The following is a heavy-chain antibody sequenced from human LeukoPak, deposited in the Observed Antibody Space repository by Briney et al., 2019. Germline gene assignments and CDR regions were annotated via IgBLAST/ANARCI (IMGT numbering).Heavy chain of an antibody. Sequence: PGGSLRLSCGASGFIFSKYGMHWVRQAPGKGLEWVAFINDKGVDKNYADSVKGRFTISRDNSKNTLYLQMNSLRAEDTAVFYCARDYDYEDAGGFDYWGQGTLVTVSS. J-gene: IGHJ4*02. CDR3: ARDYDYEDAGGFDY. D-gene: IGHD3-22*01. CDR2: INDKGVDK. V-gene: IGHV3-30*02. CDR1: GFIFSKYG.